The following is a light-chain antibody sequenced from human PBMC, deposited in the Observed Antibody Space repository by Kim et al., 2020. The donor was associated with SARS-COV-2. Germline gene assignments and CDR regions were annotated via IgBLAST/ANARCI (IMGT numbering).Light chain of an antibody. V-gene: IGKV6-21*02. Sequence: QSISGVPSRFSGGGSGTEFTLTIYGLEAEDAATYYCHQTSTFPLTFGGGTKVDIK. CDR3: HQTSTFPLT. J-gene: IGKJ4*01.